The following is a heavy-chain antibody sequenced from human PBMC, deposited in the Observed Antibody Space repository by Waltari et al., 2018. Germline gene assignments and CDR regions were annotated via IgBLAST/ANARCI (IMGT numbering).Heavy chain of an antibody. Sequence: EVQLVESGGGLVQPGGSLRLSCAVSGFTFSDYWMSWVRQAPGKGVEWVANRKEDGSGTNDVDSVEGRFTISRDNARNSLFLQMNSLRDEDTAIYYCARASSSSSYDAWGQGTLVTVSS. CDR3: ARASSSSSYDA. V-gene: IGHV3-7*04. D-gene: IGHD6-6*01. CDR2: RKEDGSGT. J-gene: IGHJ5*02. CDR1: GFTFSDYW.